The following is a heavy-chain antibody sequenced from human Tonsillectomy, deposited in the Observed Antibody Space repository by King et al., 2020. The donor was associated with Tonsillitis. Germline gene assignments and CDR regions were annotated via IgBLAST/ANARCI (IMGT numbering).Heavy chain of an antibody. D-gene: IGHD3-10*01. J-gene: IGHJ4*02. V-gene: IGHV3-48*03. CDR2: ISSSGSAI. CDR1: GFTFSSYE. Sequence: QLVESGGGLVQPGGSLRLSCAASGFTFSSYEMNWVRQAPGKGLEWVSYISSSGSAIFNVDSVKGRFTISSDNAKNSLYLQMNSLRAEDTALYYCARYYGSGTYLDYWGQGTLVTVSS. CDR3: ARYYGSGTYLDY.